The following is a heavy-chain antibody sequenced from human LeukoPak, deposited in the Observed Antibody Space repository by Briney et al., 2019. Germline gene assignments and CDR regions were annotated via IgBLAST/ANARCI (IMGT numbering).Heavy chain of an antibody. CDR2: IYYSGST. V-gene: IGHV4-61*01. J-gene: IGHJ1*01. CDR1: GGSVSSGSFY. Sequence: KPSETLSLTCTVSGGSVSSGSFYWNWIRQPPGKGLEWIGYIYYSGSTSYNPSLKSRVTISVDTSKNQFSLKLSSVTAADTAVYYCARQYYYDGSGPFQHWGQGTLVTVSS. CDR3: ARQYYYDGSGPFQH. D-gene: IGHD3-22*01.